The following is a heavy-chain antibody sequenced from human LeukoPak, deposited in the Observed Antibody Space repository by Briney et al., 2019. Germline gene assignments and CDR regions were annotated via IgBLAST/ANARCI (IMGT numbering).Heavy chain of an antibody. Sequence: SQTLSLTCTVSGGSISSGSYYWRWIRQPAGKGLEWIERIYTSGSTNYNPSLKSRVTISVDTSKNQFSLKLSSVTAADTAVYYCAKEIILPYGGNSIPWFDPWGQGTLVTVSS. V-gene: IGHV4-61*02. CDR2: IYTSGST. D-gene: IGHD4-23*01. CDR1: GGSISSGSYY. J-gene: IGHJ5*02. CDR3: AKEIILPYGGNSIPWFDP.